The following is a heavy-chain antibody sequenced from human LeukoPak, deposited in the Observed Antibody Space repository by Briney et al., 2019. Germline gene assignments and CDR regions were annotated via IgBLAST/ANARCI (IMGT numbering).Heavy chain of an antibody. J-gene: IGHJ4*02. Sequence: SETLSLTCTVSGGSIGTYYWSWIRQPPGKGLEWIGSIYFSGGTYYNASLKSRVTISVDTSKNQFSLKLSSVTAADTAVYYCARGNIVAPDYWGQGTLVTVSS. D-gene: IGHD5-12*01. CDR3: ARGNIVAPDY. CDR2: IYFSGGT. CDR1: GGSIGTYY. V-gene: IGHV4-59*13.